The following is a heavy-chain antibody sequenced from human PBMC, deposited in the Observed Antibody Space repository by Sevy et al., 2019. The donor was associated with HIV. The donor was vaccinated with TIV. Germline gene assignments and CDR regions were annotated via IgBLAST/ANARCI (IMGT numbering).Heavy chain of an antibody. V-gene: IGHV3-23*01. D-gene: IGHD4-17*01. J-gene: IGHJ5*02. Sequence: GGSLRLSCAASGFPFSSYGMSWVRQAPGKGLEWVSTISSSGGSAYYADSVKGRFTISRDNSKNTLFLQMHSLRAEDTAVYYCAKGLRGTTTNNWFDPWGQGSLVTVSS. CDR3: AKGLRGTTTNNWFDP. CDR2: ISSSGGSA. CDR1: GFPFSSYG.